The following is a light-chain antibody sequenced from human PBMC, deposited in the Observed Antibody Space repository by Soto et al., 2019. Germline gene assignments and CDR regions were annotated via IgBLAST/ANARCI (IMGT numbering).Light chain of an antibody. CDR3: SSFTATYTWV. V-gene: IGLV2-14*01. J-gene: IGLJ3*02. Sequence: QSVLTQPASVSGSPGQSITISCTGTSSDVGGRDYVSWYQQHPGKAPKLIIYEVTKWPSGVSSRFSGSKSDNTASLTISGLQPEDEADYYCSSFTATYTWVFGGGTKVTVL. CDR1: SSDVGGRDY. CDR2: EVT.